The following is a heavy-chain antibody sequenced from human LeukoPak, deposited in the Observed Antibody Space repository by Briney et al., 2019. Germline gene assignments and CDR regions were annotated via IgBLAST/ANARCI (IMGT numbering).Heavy chain of an antibody. V-gene: IGHV3-66*02. D-gene: IGHD6-19*01. Sequence: PGGSLRLSCAASGFSVGSNYMNWVRQAPGMGLEWVSAIYTGGTTYYADSVKGRFTISRDNSKNTLYLQMNSLRAEDSAVYFCARDKLGSGYSSDFDCWGQGTLVTVSS. CDR2: IYTGGTT. CDR1: GFSVGSNY. CDR3: ARDKLGSGYSSDFDC. J-gene: IGHJ4*02.